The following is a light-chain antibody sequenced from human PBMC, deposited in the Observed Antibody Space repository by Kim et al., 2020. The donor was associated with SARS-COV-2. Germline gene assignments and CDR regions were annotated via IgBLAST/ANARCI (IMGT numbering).Light chain of an antibody. J-gene: IGKJ1*01. CDR3: QQYNSSPWT. V-gene: IGKV1-5*03. Sequence: DIQMTQSPSTLSASVGDRVTITCRASQSISSWLAWYQQKPGKAPKLLIYKASSLESGVPSRFSGSGSGTEFTLTISSLQPDDFATYCCQQYNSSPWTFGQGTTMDIK. CDR1: QSISSW. CDR2: KAS.